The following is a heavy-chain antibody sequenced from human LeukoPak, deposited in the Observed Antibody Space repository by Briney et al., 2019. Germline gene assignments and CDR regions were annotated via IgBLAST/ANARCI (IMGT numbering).Heavy chain of an antibody. CDR1: GYTFTSYF. Sequence: ASVKVSCKASGYTFTSYFMHWVRQAPGQGLEWMGMINPSGGSTSYAQKFQGRVTMTRDTSTSTVYMELSSLRSEDTAVYYCARDSETLYDYVWGSFSYFDYWGQGTLVTVSS. D-gene: IGHD3-16*01. V-gene: IGHV1-46*01. CDR2: INPSGGST. CDR3: ARDSETLYDYVWGSFSYFDY. J-gene: IGHJ4*02.